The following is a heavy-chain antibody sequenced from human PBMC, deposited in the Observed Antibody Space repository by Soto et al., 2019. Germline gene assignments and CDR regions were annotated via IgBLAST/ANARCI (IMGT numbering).Heavy chain of an antibody. CDR2: INPNSGGT. CDR3: ARDRFESSSWVLVGYYYYYGMDV. D-gene: IGHD6-13*01. CDR1: GYTFTGYY. Sequence: ASVKVSCKASGYTFTGYYMHWVRQAPGQGLEWMGWINPNSGGTNYAQKFQGRVTMTRETSISTAYMELSRLRSDDTAVYYCARDRFESSSWVLVGYYYYYGMDVWGQGTTVTVSS. J-gene: IGHJ6*02. V-gene: IGHV1-2*02.